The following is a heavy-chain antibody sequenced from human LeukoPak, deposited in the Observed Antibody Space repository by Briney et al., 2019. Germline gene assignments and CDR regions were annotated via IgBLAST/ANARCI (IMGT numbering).Heavy chain of an antibody. Sequence: TGGSLRLSCAASGFTFSSYSMNWVRQAPGKGLEWVSYISSSSSTIYYADSVKGRFTISRDNSKNTLYLQMNSLRAEDTAVYYCANPNPDFDYWGQGTLVTVSS. CDR1: GFTFSSYS. CDR3: ANPNPDFDY. J-gene: IGHJ4*02. V-gene: IGHV3-48*01. CDR2: ISSSSSTI.